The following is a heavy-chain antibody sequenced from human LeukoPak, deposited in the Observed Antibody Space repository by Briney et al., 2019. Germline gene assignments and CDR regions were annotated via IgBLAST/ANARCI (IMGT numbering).Heavy chain of an antibody. J-gene: IGHJ4*02. CDR2: IKQDGTEK. V-gene: IGHV3-7*01. CDR3: ARLSEMFRGPQVIYYFDY. Sequence: GGSLRLSYGASGFTFTTYWMSWVRQAPGKGLEWVANIKQDGTEKYYVDSVKGRFTISRDYARNSLYLQLNSLRAEDTAVYYCARLSEMFRGPQVIYYFDYWGQGTLVTVSS. CDR1: GFTFTTYW. D-gene: IGHD3-10*01.